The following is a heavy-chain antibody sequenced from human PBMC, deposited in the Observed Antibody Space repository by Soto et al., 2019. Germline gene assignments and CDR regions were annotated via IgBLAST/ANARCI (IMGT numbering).Heavy chain of an antibody. J-gene: IGHJ5*02. CDR3: ARGITIFGVGRWFDP. CDR2: ISYSGIT. D-gene: IGHD3-3*01. CDR1: GGSIYSGDYY. Sequence: SETLSLTCTVSGGSIYSGDYYWSWIRQPPGKGLEWIGYISYSGITYYNPSLKSRVTISVDTSKNQFSLKLSSVTAADTAVYYCARGITIFGVGRWFDPWGQGTLVTVSS. V-gene: IGHV4-30-4*01.